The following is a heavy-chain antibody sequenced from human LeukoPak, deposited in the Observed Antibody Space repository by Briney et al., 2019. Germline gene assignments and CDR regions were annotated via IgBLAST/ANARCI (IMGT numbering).Heavy chain of an antibody. CDR2: IYSGGST. V-gene: IGHV3-66*01. CDR3: ARANTNITRPFDY. CDR1: GFTVSSNY. D-gene: IGHD3-10*01. Sequence: GGSLRLSCAASGFTVSSNYMSWVRQAPGKGLEWVSVIYSGGSTHYADSVKGRFTISRDNSKNTLYLQMNSLRVEDTAVYYCARANTNITRPFDYWGQGGLVTV. J-gene: IGHJ4*02.